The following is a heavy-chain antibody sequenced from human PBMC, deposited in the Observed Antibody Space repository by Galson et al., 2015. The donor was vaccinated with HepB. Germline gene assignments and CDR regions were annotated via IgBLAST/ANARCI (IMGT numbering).Heavy chain of an antibody. Sequence: SLRLSCATSGFTFSSYNMNWVRQAPGKGLEWVAYISGDYTSIYYADSVKGRFTISRDNAKNSLWLQMNSLRADDTAIYYCARDRGGSGSYLSKYYDMDVWGQGTTVTVSS. J-gene: IGHJ6*03. CDR2: ISGDYTSI. D-gene: IGHD3-10*01. V-gene: IGHV3-48*03. CDR3: ARDRGGSGSYLSKYYDMDV. CDR1: GFTFSSYN.